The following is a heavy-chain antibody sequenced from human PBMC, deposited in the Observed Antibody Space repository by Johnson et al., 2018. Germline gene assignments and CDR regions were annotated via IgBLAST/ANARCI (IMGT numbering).Heavy chain of an antibody. V-gene: IGHV3-30*18. CDR1: GFTFSSYG. J-gene: IGHJ6*02. D-gene: IGHD4-17*01. CDR3: AKERSTVTRPHYYDAMDV. Sequence: QVQLQESGGGVVQPGGSLRLACAASGFTFSSYGMHWVRQAPGMGLAWVALTSYDGGDKYYADSVKGRFTIPRDNSRNTLYLEMNSLRGPDKAVYFCAKERSTVTRPHYYDAMDVGGQGTTVTVSS. CDR2: TSYDGGDK.